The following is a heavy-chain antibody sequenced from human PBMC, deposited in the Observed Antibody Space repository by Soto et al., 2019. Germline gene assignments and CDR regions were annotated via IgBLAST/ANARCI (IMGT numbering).Heavy chain of an antibody. V-gene: IGHV3-21*01. CDR3: ARDWILATVTTLGY. CDR2: ISSSSSYI. D-gene: IGHD4-17*01. CDR1: GFTFSSYS. J-gene: IGHJ4*02. Sequence: EVQLVESGGGLVKPGGSLRLSCAASGFTFSSYSMNWVRQAPGKGLEWVSSISSSSSYIYYADSVKGRFTISRDNAKNSLYLQMNSLRAEDTAVYYCARDWILATVTTLGYWGQGTLVTVSS.